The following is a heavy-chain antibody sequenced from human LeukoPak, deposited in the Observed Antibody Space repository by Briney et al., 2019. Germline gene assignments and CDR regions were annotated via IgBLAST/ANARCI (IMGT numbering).Heavy chain of an antibody. J-gene: IGHJ4*02. CDR3: AKDSYRYSGSYYYFDY. CDR1: GFTFSSYG. D-gene: IGHD1-26*01. Sequence: PGGSLRLSCAASGFTFSSYGMHWVRQAPGKWLEWVAFIRYDGSNKYYADSVKGRFTISRDNSKNTLYLQMNSLRAEDTAVYYCAKDSYRYSGSYYYFDYWGQGTLVTVSS. CDR2: IRYDGSNK. V-gene: IGHV3-30*02.